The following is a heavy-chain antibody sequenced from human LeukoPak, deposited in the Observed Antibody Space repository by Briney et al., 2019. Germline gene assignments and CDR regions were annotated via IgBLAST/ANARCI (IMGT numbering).Heavy chain of an antibody. J-gene: IGHJ4*02. D-gene: IGHD4-23*01. V-gene: IGHV5-51*01. CDR2: IYPSDSDT. CDR1: GYSFTSNW. CDR3: ARLTAVVTFDY. Sequence: GESLKISCKGSGYSFTSNWIGWVRQMPGKGLEWMGVIYPSDSDTRYSPSFQGQVTISADKSVSTAYLQWRSLKVSDSAMYYCARLTAVVTFDYWGQGTLVTVSS.